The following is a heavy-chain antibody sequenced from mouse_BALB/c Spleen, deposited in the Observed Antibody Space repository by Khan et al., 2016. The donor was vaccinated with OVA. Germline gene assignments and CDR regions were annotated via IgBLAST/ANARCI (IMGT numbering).Heavy chain of an antibody. CDR3: ARTARIKY. Sequence: EVKLLESGPGLVKPSQSLSLTCTVTGYSITSGYGWNWIRQFPGNKLEWMGYISYSGSTNYNQSLKSRISNTRDTSKNQFFLQLNSVTTEDTATYYCARTARIKYWGQGTTLTVSS. CDR1: GYSITSGYG. J-gene: IGHJ2*01. CDR2: ISYSGST. V-gene: IGHV3-2*02. D-gene: IGHD1-2*01.